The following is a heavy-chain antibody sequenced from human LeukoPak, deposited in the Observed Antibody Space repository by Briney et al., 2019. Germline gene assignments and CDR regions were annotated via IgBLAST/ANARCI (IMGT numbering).Heavy chain of an antibody. V-gene: IGHV1-69*05. CDR2: IIPIFGTA. Sequence: ASVKVSCKASGGTFSSYAISWVRQAPGQGLEWMGRIIPIFGTANYALKFQGRVTITTDESTSTAYMELSSLRSEDTAVYYCAREGRNWFDPWGQGTLVTVSS. CDR3: AREGRNWFDP. CDR1: GGTFSSYA. J-gene: IGHJ5*02.